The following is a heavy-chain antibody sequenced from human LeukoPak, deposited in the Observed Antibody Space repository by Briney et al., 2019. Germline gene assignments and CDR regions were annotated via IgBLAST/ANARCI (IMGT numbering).Heavy chain of an antibody. D-gene: IGHD3-16*02. CDR2: INYSGDTT. CDR1: GITFSGYT. J-gene: IGHJ4*02. V-gene: IGHV3-23*01. CDR3: VKAAGTVTANYLDY. Sequence: GGSLRLSCAVSGITFSGYTMNWVRQVPGKGLEWVSVINYSGDTTSYADSVKGRFTISRDISKNTLYLHMNSLRVEDTAVYYCVKAAGTVTANYLDYWGQGTLVTVSS.